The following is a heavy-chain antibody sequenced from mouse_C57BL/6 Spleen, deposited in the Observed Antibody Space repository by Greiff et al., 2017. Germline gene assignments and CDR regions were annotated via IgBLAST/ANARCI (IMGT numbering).Heavy chain of an antibody. CDR2: VNPSNGGT. D-gene: IGHD1-1*01. V-gene: IGHV1-53*01. CDR1: GYTFTSYW. Sequence: QVQLQQPGTELVKPGASVKLSCKASGYTFTSYWMHWVKQRPGQGLEWIGNVNPSNGGTNYNEKFKSKATLTVDKSSSTAYMQLSSLTSEDSAVYYCARITTVVGYFDYWGQGTTLTVSS. CDR3: ARITTVVGYFDY. J-gene: IGHJ2*01.